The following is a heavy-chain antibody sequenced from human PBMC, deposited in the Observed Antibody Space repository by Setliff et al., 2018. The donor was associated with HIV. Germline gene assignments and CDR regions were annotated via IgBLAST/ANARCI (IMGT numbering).Heavy chain of an antibody. D-gene: IGHD4-4*01. CDR2: ISNDGSNK. Sequence: GGSLRLSCAASGFTFSSYAIHWVRQAPGKGLEWVAVISNDGSNKYYANSVKGRFTISRDNAKNTLYLQMNSLRAEDTAVYHCAKDPTIYNDYRNQGWWFDPWGQGTLVTVSS. CDR3: AKDPTIYNDYRNQGWWFDP. V-gene: IGHV3-30*04. CDR1: GFTFSSYA. J-gene: IGHJ5*02.